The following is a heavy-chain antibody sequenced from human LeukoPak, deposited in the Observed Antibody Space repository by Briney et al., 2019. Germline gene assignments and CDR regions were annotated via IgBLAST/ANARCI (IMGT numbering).Heavy chain of an antibody. CDR2: INAGNGNT. CDR1: GYTFTSYA. J-gene: IGHJ4*02. D-gene: IGHD1-26*01. Sequence: GASVKVSCKASGYTFTSYAMYWVRQAPGQRLEWMGWINAGNGNTKYSQKFQGRVTITRDTSASTAYMELSSLRSEDTAVYYCARSPSPGGAWGGFNYWGQGTLVNVSS. CDR3: ARSPSPGGAWGGFNY. V-gene: IGHV1-3*01.